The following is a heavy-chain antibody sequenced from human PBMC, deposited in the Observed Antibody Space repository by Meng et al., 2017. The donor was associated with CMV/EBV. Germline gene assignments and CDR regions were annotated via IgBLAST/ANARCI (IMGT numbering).Heavy chain of an antibody. CDR2: IKSKTDGGTT. D-gene: IGHD4-17*01. V-gene: IGHV3-15*01. CDR1: GFTFSNAW. Sequence: GGSLRLSCAASGFTFSNAWMSWVRQAPGKGLEWVGRIKSKTDGGTTDYAAPVKGRVTISRDDSKNTLYLQMNSLKTEETAVYYCTTRLVVQTVTTSVTRSTKNGMDVWGQGTTVTVSS. CDR3: TTRLVVQTVTTSVTRSTKNGMDV. J-gene: IGHJ6*02.